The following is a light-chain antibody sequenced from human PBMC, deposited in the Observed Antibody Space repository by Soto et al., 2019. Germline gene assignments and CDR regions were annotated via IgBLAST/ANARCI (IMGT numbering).Light chain of an antibody. CDR1: QSISSD. CDR3: QQYNEWPRT. CDR2: DAS. J-gene: IGKJ1*01. Sequence: EIVLTQSPGILSLSPGERATLACRASQSISSDHLAWYQQRPGQSPRLLIYDASNRATGIPARFSGSGSGTDFTLTISSLEPEDFAVYYCQQYNEWPRTFGQGTKVDIK. V-gene: IGKV3-11*01.